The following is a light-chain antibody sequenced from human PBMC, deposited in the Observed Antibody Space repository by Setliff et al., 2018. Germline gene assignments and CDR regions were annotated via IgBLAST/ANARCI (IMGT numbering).Light chain of an antibody. CDR2: YDS. Sequence: SNELTQPPSVSVAPGETARITCGGNNIGSKSVHWYQQKPGQAPVLVIYYDSDRPSGIPERFSGSNSGNTATLTISRVEAGDEADYYCQVWDSSSDHVIFGGGTKVTVL. V-gene: IGLV3-21*04. CDR1: NIGSKS. J-gene: IGLJ2*01. CDR3: QVWDSSSDHVI.